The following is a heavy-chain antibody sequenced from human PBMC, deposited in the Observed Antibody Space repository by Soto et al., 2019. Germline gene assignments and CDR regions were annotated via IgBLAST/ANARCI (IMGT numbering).Heavy chain of an antibody. CDR1: GFTFSSYW. Sequence: GGSLRLSCAASGFTFSSYWMSWVRQAPGKGLEWVANIKQDGREKYYVDSVKGRFTMSRDNAKNSPYLQMNSLRAEDTAVYYCAREDSSSSRSVDYWGQGTLVTVSS. V-gene: IGHV3-7*05. CDR2: IKQDGREK. CDR3: AREDSSSSRSVDY. J-gene: IGHJ4*02. D-gene: IGHD6-6*01.